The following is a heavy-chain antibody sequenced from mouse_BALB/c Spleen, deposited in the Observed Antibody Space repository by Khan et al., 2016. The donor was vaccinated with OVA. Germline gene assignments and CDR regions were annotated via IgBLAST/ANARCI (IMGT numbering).Heavy chain of an antibody. CDR1: GYTFSTYW. V-gene: IGHV1-7*01. CDR3: TRDRIDY. CDR2: INPTSGYT. Sequence: QVQLQQSGAALAKPGASVKMSCKASGYTFSTYWMHWVKQRPGQGLEWIGYINPTSGYTDYNEKFKDKATLSADKYSSTAYMQLSRLTSEDSAVYYCTRDRIDYWGQGTTLTVSS. J-gene: IGHJ2*01.